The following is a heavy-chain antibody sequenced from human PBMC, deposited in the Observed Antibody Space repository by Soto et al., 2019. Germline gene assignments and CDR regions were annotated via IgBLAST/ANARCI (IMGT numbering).Heavy chain of an antibody. CDR3: AALYYSGSGPSYYYYGMDV. CDR2: ISAYNGNT. CDR1: GYTFTSYG. J-gene: IGHJ6*02. V-gene: IGHV1-18*01. Sequence: QVQLVQSGAEVKKPGASVKVSCKASGYTFTSYGISWVRQAPGQGLEWMGWISAYNGNTNYAQKLQGRVTMTTDTATSTAYMEQRSMRSDDTAVYYCAALYYSGSGPSYYYYGMDVWGQGTTVTGSS. D-gene: IGHD3-10*01.